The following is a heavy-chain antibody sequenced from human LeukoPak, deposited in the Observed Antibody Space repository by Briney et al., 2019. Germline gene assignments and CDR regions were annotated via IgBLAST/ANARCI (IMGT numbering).Heavy chain of an antibody. Sequence: PGGSLRLSCAASGFTFSSYAMHWVRQAPGKGLEWVAVISYDGSNKYYADSVKGRFTISRDNSKNTLYLQMNSLRAEDTAVYYCARGDWFDPWGQGTLATVSS. CDR3: ARGDWFDP. J-gene: IGHJ5*02. CDR1: GFTFSSYA. V-gene: IGHV3-30-3*01. CDR2: ISYDGSNK.